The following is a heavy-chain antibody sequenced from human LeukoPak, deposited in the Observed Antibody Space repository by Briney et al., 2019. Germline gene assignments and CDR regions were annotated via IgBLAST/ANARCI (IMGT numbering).Heavy chain of an antibody. CDR1: VGTFSSYA. Sequence: SVKVSCKASVGTFSSYAISWVRHAPGQGLEWMGRIIPILGIANYAQKFQGRVTITADKSTSTAYMELSSLRSEDTAVYYCARGGSYSGSYVGWGQGTLVTVSS. CDR2: IIPILGIA. J-gene: IGHJ4*02. V-gene: IGHV1-69*04. CDR3: ARGGSYSGSYVG. D-gene: IGHD1-26*01.